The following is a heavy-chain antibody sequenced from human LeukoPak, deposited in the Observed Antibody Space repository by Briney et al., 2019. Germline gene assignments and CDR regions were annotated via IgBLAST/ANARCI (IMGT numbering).Heavy chain of an antibody. V-gene: IGHV1-3*01. CDR2: INAGNGNT. CDR3: ARDRSDEEDAFDI. J-gene: IGHJ3*02. CDR1: GYTFTSYA. Sequence: GGSLRLSCAASGYTFTSYAMHWVRQAPGQRLEWMGWINAGNGNTKYSQKFQGRVTITRDTSASTAYMELSSLRSEDTAVYYCARDRSDEEDAFDIWGQGTMVTVSS. D-gene: IGHD2-21*01.